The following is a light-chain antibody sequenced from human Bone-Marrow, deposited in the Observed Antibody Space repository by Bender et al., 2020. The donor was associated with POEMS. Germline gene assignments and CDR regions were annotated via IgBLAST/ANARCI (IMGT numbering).Light chain of an antibody. CDR3: SSYGGAATPVL. CDR1: NLGSRF. CDR2: SDG. Sequence: SYVLSQPPSLSVAPGKTATITCEGDNLGSRFVHWYQQKSGQAPVLMIYSDGDRPSGIPERFSGSKSGNTASLTISGLQADDEGDYYCSSYGGAATPVLFGGGTKLTVL. J-gene: IGLJ2*01. V-gene: IGLV3-21*01.